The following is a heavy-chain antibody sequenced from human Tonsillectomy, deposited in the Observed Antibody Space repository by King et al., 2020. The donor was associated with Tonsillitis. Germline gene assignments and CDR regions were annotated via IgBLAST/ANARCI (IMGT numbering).Heavy chain of an antibody. Sequence: VQLVESGGGLVQPGGSLRLSCAASGFTFGDHCMGWVRQAPGKGLEGVAKIRRDGSKKYYVDSVKGRFVISRDNAKNSVFLQMNSLRAEDTAIYYCVRDWREGHNACFDSWGHGTLVTVSP. D-gene: IGHD5-24*01. J-gene: IGHJ5*01. CDR2: IRRDGSKK. V-gene: IGHV3-7*03. CDR1: GFTFGDHC. CDR3: VRDWREGHNACFDS.